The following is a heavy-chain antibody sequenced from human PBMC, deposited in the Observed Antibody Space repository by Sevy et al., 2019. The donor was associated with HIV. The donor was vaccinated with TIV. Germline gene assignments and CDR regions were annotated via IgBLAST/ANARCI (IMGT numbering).Heavy chain of an antibody. CDR2: IVVGSVNT. CDR3: ATESRGLCSGGSCSVDNGMDV. J-gene: IGHJ6*02. CDR1: GFTFNKSA. D-gene: IGHD2-15*01. Sequence: ASVKVSCKASGFTFNKSAVQWVRQARGQRLEWIGWIVVGSVNTNYEQKFQERVTITSDMSTSTAYMELSSLRSEDTAAYYCATESRGLCSGGSCSVDNGMDVWGQGTTVTVSS. V-gene: IGHV1-58*01.